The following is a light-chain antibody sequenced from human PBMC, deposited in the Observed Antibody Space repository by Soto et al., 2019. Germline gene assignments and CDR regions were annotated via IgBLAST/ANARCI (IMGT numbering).Light chain of an antibody. J-gene: IGKJ2*01. CDR2: GAS. CDR1: QSVSSN. V-gene: IGKV3-15*01. CDR3: LQYNNWAPYT. Sequence: EIVMTQSPATLSVSPGERATLSCRASQSVSSNLAWYQQKPGQAPRLLIYGASTRATGIPARFSGSGSGTEFTLTISSLKTEDVVVYYCLQYNNWAPYTFGLGTQLEIK.